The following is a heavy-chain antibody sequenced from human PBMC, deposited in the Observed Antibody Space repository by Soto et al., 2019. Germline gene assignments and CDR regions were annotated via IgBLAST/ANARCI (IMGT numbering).Heavy chain of an antibody. CDR3: ARDGFDCSNGVCYYYFDF. D-gene: IGHD2-8*01. Sequence: GSLRLSCAASGFTFSRYWMSWVRQTPGKGLEWVANIKPDGSEKYYVDSVKGRFTISRDNAKNSLYLQMNSLRVEDTAVYYCARDGFDCSNGVCYYYFDFWGQGTLVTVSS. CDR1: GFTFSRYW. J-gene: IGHJ4*02. CDR2: IKPDGSEK. V-gene: IGHV3-7*01.